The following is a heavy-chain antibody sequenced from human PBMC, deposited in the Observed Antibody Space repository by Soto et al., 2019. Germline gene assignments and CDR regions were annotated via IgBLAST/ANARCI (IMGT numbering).Heavy chain of an antibody. V-gene: IGHV1-69*01. CDR2: IIPIFGTA. CDR3: GGDYCSGGSCYPTNWFDP. D-gene: IGHD2-15*01. CDR1: GGTFSSYA. J-gene: IGHJ5*02. Sequence: QVQLVQSGAEVKKPGSSVKVSCKASGGTFSSYAISWVRQAPGQGLEWMGGIIPIFGTANYAQKFQGRVTNTAEESTSTAYMEVSRLRTEDPALYFWGGDYCSGGSCYPTNWFDPWGQGTLVTVSS.